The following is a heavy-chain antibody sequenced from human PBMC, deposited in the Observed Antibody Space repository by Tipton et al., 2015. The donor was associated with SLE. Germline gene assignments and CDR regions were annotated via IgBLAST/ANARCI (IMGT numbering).Heavy chain of an antibody. CDR2: ISSNNVFI. J-gene: IGHJ4*02. CDR3: ARNLAVTGASHFDY. D-gene: IGHD2-21*02. CDR1: GFTFRSYT. V-gene: IGHV3-21*01. Sequence: SLRHSCVASGFTFRSYTMHWVRQDPGKGLVWVSTISSNNVFIDYADSVRGRFTVSRDNVKNSPHLQMTSLTAEDTAVYYCARNLAVTGASHFDYWGLGTLVTVSS.